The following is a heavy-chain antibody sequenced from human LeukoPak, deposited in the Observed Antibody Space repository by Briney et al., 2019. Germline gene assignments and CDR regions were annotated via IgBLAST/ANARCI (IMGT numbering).Heavy chain of an antibody. CDR1: AYTFTNHY. J-gene: IGHJ4*02. D-gene: IGHD6-6*01. CDR3: TLKLAS. CDR2: INPSAGST. Sequence: ASVKVSCKASAYTFTNHYIHWVRQAPGQGLEWMGRINPSAGSTSYAQKFQGRVTVTRDTSTSTVYMELCGLGSEDTALYYCTLKLASWGQGTQVTVSS. V-gene: IGHV1-46*01.